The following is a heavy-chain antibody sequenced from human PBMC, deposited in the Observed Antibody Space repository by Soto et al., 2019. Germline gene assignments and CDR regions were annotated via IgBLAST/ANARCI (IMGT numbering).Heavy chain of an antibody. Sequence: SETLSLTCAVYGGSFSGYYWSWIRQPPGKGLEWIGEINHSGSTNYNPSLKSRVTISVDTSKNQFSLKLSSVTAADTAVYYCARADYYDSSGYYHLFDYWGQGTLVTVSS. CDR1: GGSFSGYY. D-gene: IGHD3-22*01. J-gene: IGHJ4*02. CDR2: INHSGST. V-gene: IGHV4-34*01. CDR3: ARADYYDSSGYYHLFDY.